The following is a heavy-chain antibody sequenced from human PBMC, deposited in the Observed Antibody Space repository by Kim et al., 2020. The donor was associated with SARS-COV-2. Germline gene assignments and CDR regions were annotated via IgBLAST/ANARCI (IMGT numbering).Heavy chain of an antibody. CDR3: ARVSFDFWSNTYDVGDY. J-gene: IGHJ4*02. D-gene: IGHD3-3*01. CDR1: GFTLSSYA. Sequence: GGSLRLSCAASGFTLSSYAMHWVRQAPGKGLEWVALISYDGSNKYYADSVKGRFTISRDNSKNTLNLQMNSLRAEDTAVYYCARVSFDFWSNTYDVGDYWGQGTLVTVSS. V-gene: IGHV3-30-3*01. CDR2: ISYDGSNK.